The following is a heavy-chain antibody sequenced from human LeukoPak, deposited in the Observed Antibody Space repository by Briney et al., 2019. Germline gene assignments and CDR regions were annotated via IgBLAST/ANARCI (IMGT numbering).Heavy chain of an antibody. D-gene: IGHD6-19*01. V-gene: IGHV4-59*01. CDR3: AREYSSGWYYFDY. CDR1: GGSISSYY. CDR2: ICYSGST. J-gene: IGHJ4*02. Sequence: SETLSLTCTVSGGSISSYYWSWIRQPPGKGLEWIGYICYSGSTNYNPSLKSRVTISVDTSKNQFSLKLSSVTAADTAVYYCAREYSSGWYYFDYWGQGTLVTVSS.